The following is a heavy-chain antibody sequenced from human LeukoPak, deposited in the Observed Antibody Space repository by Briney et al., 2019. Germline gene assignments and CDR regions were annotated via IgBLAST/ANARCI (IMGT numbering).Heavy chain of an antibody. Sequence: GGSLRLSCAASGFTFSNYNMNWVRQAPGKGLEWVSSFSSSTYIYYADSVKGRFTISRDNAKNSLYLQMDSLRAEDTAVYYCARVLLTNLPHYYYYMDVWGKGTTVTVSS. V-gene: IGHV3-21*01. D-gene: IGHD1-1*01. CDR1: GFTFSNYN. J-gene: IGHJ6*03. CDR2: FSSSTYI. CDR3: ARVLLTNLPHYYYYMDV.